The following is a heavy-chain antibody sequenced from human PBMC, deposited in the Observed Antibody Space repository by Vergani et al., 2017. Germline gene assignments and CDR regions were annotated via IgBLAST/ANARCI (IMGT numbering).Heavy chain of an antibody. CDR3: ARAYGRMVYALDY. CDR1: GASINNDFYY. J-gene: IGHJ4*02. D-gene: IGHD2-8*01. CDR2: IYVSGIT. V-gene: IGHV4-61*02. Sequence: QVQLQESGPGLVKPSQTLSLTCTVSGASINNDFYYWHWIRQPAGKGLEWIGRIYVSGITDYNSSLQSRVSMSVDTSKNQFSLKLSSVTAADTAVYYCARAYGRMVYALDYWGQGTLVTVSS.